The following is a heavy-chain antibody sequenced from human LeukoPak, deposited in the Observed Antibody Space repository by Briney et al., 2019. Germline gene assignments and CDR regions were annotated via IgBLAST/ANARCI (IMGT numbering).Heavy chain of an antibody. Sequence: SETLSLTCTVSGGSISSFYWSWIRQPPGKGLEWVGYIYYSESTNYNPSLKSRVGMSVDTSKKQFSLKLSSVTAADTAVYYCAALYGDYTDFDYWGQGTLVTVSS. CDR1: GGSISSFY. D-gene: IGHD4-17*01. CDR3: AALYGDYTDFDY. J-gene: IGHJ4*02. CDR2: IYYSEST. V-gene: IGHV4-59*01.